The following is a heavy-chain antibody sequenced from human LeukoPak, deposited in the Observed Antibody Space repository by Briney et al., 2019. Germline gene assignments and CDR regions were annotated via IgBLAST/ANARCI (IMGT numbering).Heavy chain of an antibody. CDR1: GGSITGYF. CDR3: ARADTQLVDY. Sequence: SETLSLTCTVSGGSITGYFWNWIRQSPGKGLEWIGYSYYSGSTNYSPSLRSRVTISVDTSKNQFSLRLRSVTAADTAVYYCARADTQLVDYWGQGTRVIVSS. V-gene: IGHV4-59*01. CDR2: SYYSGST. D-gene: IGHD1-1*01. J-gene: IGHJ4*02.